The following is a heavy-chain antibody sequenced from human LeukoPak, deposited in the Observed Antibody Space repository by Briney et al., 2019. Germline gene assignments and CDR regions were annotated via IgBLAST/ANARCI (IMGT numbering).Heavy chain of an antibody. D-gene: IGHD4-23*01. Sequence: GASVKVSCKASGGTFTNYAISWVRQAPGQGLEWMGGIIPLLGTPNYAQKFQGRVTITADDSTSTAYMELSSLRSEDTAVYYCARAGNSVLNFDYWGQGTLVTVSS. J-gene: IGHJ4*02. V-gene: IGHV1-69*13. CDR2: IIPLLGTP. CDR1: GGTFTNYA. CDR3: ARAGNSVLNFDY.